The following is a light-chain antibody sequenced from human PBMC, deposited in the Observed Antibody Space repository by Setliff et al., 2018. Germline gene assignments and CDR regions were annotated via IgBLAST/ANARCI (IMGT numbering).Light chain of an antibody. J-gene: IGLJ2*01. Sequence: SYELTQPPSVSVSPGQTAGITCSRHQLGDKYGCWYQQKPGQSPVLVIYEDIKRPPGIPERFSGSRSGNTATLTISGTQAMDEADYYCQAWDSSTVVFGGGTKVTVL. CDR2: EDI. V-gene: IGLV3-1*01. CDR1: QLGDKY. CDR3: QAWDSSTVV.